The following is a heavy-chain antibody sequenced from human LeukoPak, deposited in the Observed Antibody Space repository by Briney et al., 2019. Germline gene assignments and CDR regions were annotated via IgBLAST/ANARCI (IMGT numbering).Heavy chain of an antibody. CDR1: GYTFTSYD. Sequence: SVKVSCKASGYTFTSYDISWVRQAPGQGLEWMGGIIPIFGTANYAQKFQGRVTITADKSTSTAYMELSSLRSEDTAVYYCARDRDGYNYYYYYYMDVWGKGTTVTVSS. CDR2: IIPIFGTA. CDR3: ARDRDGYNYYYYYYMDV. D-gene: IGHD5-24*01. V-gene: IGHV1-69*06. J-gene: IGHJ6*03.